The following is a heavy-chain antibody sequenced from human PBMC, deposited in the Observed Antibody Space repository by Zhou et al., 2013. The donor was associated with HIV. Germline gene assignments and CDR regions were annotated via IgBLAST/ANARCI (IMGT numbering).Heavy chain of an antibody. J-gene: IGHJ4*01. CDR1: GYRFIMYG. CDR3: ARVSAGSGTIHYFLDH. CDR2: ISVHNGNT. D-gene: IGHD3-10*01. Sequence: QVQLVQSGVEVKKPGASVKVSCKASGYRFIMYGVGWVRQAPGQGLEWMGWISVHNGNTIMHRNYQGETHHDHRHIHDTAYMELSSLTSDDTAVYYCARVSAGSGTIHYFLDHWGQERWSPSPQ. V-gene: IGHV1-18*01.